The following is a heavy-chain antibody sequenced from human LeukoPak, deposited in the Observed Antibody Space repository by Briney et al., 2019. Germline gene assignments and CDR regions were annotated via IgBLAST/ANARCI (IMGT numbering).Heavy chain of an antibody. V-gene: IGHV3-48*01. CDR1: GFTLSTDS. J-gene: IGHJ4*02. Sequence: GGSLRLSCAASGFTLSTDSMNWVRQAPGKGLEWISYISYDSAIKYYADSVRGRFTISRDNAKNSLYLQMNSLRAEDTAVYYCARELFCSSTSCYGFDYWGQGTLVTVSS. CDR3: ARELFCSSTSCYGFDY. D-gene: IGHD2-2*01. CDR2: ISYDSAIK.